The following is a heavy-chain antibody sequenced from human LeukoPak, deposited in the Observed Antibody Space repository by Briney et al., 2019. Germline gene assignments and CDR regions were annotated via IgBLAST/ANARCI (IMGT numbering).Heavy chain of an antibody. CDR3: VRDLTSSSWSWFDP. D-gene: IGHD6-13*01. Sequence: PGGSLRLSCAASGFTFSSYSMNWVRQAPGKGLEWVSSISSSSSYIYYADSVKGRFTISRDNAKNSLYLQMNSLRAEDTAVYYCVRDLTSSSWSWFDPWGQGTLVTVSS. CDR2: ISSSSSYI. CDR1: GFTFSSYS. J-gene: IGHJ5*02. V-gene: IGHV3-21*01.